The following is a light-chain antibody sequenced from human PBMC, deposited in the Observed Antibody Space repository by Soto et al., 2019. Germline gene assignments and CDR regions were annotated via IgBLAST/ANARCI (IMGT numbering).Light chain of an antibody. Sequence: QSGLTQPASVSGSPGQSITISCTGTNSDIGNYNIVSWYQQQPDKAPKLIIYEVTKRPSGVSNRFSGSKSGNTASLTISGLQAEDEGDYHRCSSAGGDFFVFGGGSQVTVL. CDR2: EVT. J-gene: IGLJ1*01. CDR3: CSSAGGDFFV. V-gene: IGLV2-23*02. CDR1: NSDIGNYNI.